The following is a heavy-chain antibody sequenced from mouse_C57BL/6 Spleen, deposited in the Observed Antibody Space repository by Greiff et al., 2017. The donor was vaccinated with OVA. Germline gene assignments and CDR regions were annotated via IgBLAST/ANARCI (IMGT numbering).Heavy chain of an antibody. CDR2: INPSNGGT. Sequence: QVQLQQSGTELVKPGASVKLSCKASGYTFTSYWMHWVKQRPGQGLEWIGNINPSNGGTNYNEKFKSKATLTVDKSSSTAYMQLSSLTSEDSAVYYCARWGLLRKEFAYWGQGTLVTVSA. V-gene: IGHV1-53*01. D-gene: IGHD2-3*01. CDR3: ARWGLLRKEFAY. J-gene: IGHJ3*01. CDR1: GYTFTSYW.